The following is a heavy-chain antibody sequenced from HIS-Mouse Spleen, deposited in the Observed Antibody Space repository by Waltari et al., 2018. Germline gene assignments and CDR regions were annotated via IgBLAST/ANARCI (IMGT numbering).Heavy chain of an antibody. J-gene: IGHJ3*02. Sequence: EVQLVESGGGLVQPGGSLRLSCAASGFTFSSYDMHWVRQATGKGLEWVSAIGTAGDTYYPGSVKGRFTISRENAKNSLYLQMNSLRAGDTAVYYCARQLGDDAFDIWGQGTMVTVSS. CDR2: IGTAGDT. CDR3: ARQLGDDAFDI. V-gene: IGHV3-13*01. CDR1: GFTFSSYD. D-gene: IGHD1-1*01.